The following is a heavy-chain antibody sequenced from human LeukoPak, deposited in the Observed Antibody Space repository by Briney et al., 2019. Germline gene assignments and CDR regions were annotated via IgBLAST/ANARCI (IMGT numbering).Heavy chain of an antibody. CDR3: GRGTVRPDFDY. D-gene: IGHD4-17*01. Sequence: SETLSLTCTVSGYSISSGYYWGWIRQPPGKGLEWIGSIYHSGSTYYNPSLKSRVTISVDTSKNQFSLKLSSVTAADTAVYYCGRGTVRPDFDYWGQGTLVTVSS. CDR1: GYSISSGYY. V-gene: IGHV4-38-2*02. CDR2: IYHSGST. J-gene: IGHJ4*02.